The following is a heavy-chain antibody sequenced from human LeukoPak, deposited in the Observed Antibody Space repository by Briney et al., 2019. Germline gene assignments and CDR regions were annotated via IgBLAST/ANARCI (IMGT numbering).Heavy chain of an antibody. J-gene: IGHJ6*02. Sequence: GGSLRLSCAASGFTFSSYGMHWVRQAPGKGLEWVAAIWYDGSNKYYADSVKGRFTISRDNSKNTLYLQMNSLRAEDTAVYYCARDGYYDFWSGYYPYYYYGMDVWGQGTTVTVSS. CDR2: IWYDGSNK. V-gene: IGHV3-33*01. CDR1: GFTFSSYG. CDR3: ARDGYYDFWSGYYPYYYYGMDV. D-gene: IGHD3-3*01.